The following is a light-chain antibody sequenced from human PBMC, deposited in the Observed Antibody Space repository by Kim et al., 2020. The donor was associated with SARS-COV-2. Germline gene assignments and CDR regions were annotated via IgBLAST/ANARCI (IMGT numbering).Light chain of an antibody. J-gene: IGLJ1*01. Sequence: SGSPGQTASITCSGDKLGDKYACWYQQKPGQSHVLVIYQDSKRPSGIPERFSGSNSGNTATLTISGTQAMDEADYYCQAWDSSTEVFGTGTKVTVL. CDR1: KLGDKY. V-gene: IGLV3-1*01. CDR3: QAWDSSTEV. CDR2: QDS.